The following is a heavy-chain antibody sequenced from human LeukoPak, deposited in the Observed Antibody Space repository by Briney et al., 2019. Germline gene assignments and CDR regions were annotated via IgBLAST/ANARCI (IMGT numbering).Heavy chain of an antibody. CDR2: IDGSGATT. CDR3: AKGTFDWSFPLYFDS. V-gene: IGHV3-23*01. CDR1: GFNFSIYP. D-gene: IGHD3-9*01. J-gene: IGHJ4*02. Sequence: PGGSLRLSCTTSGFNFSIYPMSWVRQAPGKGLEWVSAIDGSGATTYYADSVKGRLAISRDNSKNTLVLQMNSLRVEDTAVYYCAKGTFDWSFPLYFDSWGQGILVTVSS.